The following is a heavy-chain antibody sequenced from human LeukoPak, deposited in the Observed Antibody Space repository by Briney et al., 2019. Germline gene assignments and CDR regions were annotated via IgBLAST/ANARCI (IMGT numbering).Heavy chain of an antibody. Sequence: ASVKVSCKASGYTFTSYGISWVRQAPGQGPEWMGWISAYNGNTNYAQKLQGRVTMTTDTSTSTAYMELRSLRSDDTAVYYCARWVGATTPLIPTFDYWGQGTLVTVSS. J-gene: IGHJ4*02. CDR1: GYTFTSYG. CDR3: ARWVGATTPLIPTFDY. CDR2: ISAYNGNT. D-gene: IGHD1-26*01. V-gene: IGHV1-18*01.